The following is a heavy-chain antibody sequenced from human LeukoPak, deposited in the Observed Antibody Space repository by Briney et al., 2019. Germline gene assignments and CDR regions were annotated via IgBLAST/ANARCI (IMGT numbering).Heavy chain of an antibody. V-gene: IGHV3-21*01. CDR1: GFTLSGFS. J-gene: IGHJ4*02. CDR3: ARAGILAY. D-gene: IGHD3-9*01. CDR2: ISTSSTYV. Sequence: PGGSLRLSCAASGFTLSGFSMNWVRQAPGKGLEWVSSISTSSTYVYYADSVKGRFNISRDNAKNSLYLQMNSLRAEDTAVYYCARAGILAYWGQGTLVAVSS.